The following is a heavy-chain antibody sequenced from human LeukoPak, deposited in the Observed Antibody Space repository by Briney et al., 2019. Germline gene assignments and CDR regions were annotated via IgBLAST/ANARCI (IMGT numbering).Heavy chain of an antibody. CDR3: ARDLFDRHCSGGSCNSHWFDP. J-gene: IGHJ5*02. D-gene: IGHD2-15*01. Sequence: HSAILSLSWTVSGSSISCYYWSWSRPPPGKGLGWSGYNNYSGSTNYKPSLKGRVTISVDTSKNQFYLKLSSVTAADTAVYYCARDLFDRHCSGGSCNSHWFDPWGQGTLVTVSS. CDR1: GSSISCYY. CDR2: NNYSGST. V-gene: IGHV4-59*01.